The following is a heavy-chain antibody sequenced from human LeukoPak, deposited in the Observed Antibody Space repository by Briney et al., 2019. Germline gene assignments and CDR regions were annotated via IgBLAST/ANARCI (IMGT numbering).Heavy chain of an antibody. J-gene: IGHJ4*02. CDR1: GFTFSSYW. CDR2: IKQDGREK. V-gene: IGHV3-7*01. CDR3: AGLAVAEFDY. D-gene: IGHD6-19*01. Sequence: GGSLRLSCAASGFTFSSYWMSWVRQAPGKGLEWVANIKQDGREKYYVDSVKGRFTSSIDNGNDSLYLQMNSLRAEDTAVYYCAGLAVAEFDYWAREPWSPSPQ.